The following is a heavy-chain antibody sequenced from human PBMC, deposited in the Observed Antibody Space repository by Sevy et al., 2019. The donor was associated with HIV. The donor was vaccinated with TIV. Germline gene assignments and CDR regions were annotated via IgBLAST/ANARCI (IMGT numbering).Heavy chain of an antibody. CDR1: GFTFDDYA. J-gene: IGHJ6*03. Sequence: SLKISCAASGFTFDDYAMHWVRQAPGKGLEWVSGISWNSGSIGYADSVKGRFTISRDNAKNSLYLQMNSLRAEDTALYYCAKDGIAARHHYYYYMDVWGKGTTVTVSS. D-gene: IGHD6-6*01. V-gene: IGHV3-9*01. CDR2: ISWNSGSI. CDR3: AKDGIAARHHYYYYMDV.